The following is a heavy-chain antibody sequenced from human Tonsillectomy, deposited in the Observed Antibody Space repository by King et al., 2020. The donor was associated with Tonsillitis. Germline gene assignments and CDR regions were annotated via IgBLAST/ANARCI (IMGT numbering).Heavy chain of an antibody. V-gene: IGHV4-34*01. CDR1: GGSFNDYY. D-gene: IGHD3-3*01. Sequence: VQLQQWGAGLLKPSETLSLTCAVYGGSFNDYYWSWIRQPPGKGLEWIGEVSHSGSTNYNPSLKSRVTISIDTSKNQFSLKLSSVTAADTAVYYCARGKYDVWRAYPGYFDYWGRGTLVTVPS. CDR3: ARGKYDVWRAYPGYFDY. J-gene: IGHJ4*01. CDR2: VSHSGST.